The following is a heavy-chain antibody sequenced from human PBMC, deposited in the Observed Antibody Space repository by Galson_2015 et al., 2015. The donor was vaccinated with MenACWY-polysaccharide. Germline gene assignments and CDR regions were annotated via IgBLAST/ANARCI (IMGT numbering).Heavy chain of an antibody. V-gene: IGHV3-73*01. D-gene: IGHD1-26*01. CDR1: GFTFSGSA. CDR3: TRQGWELLRWDY. CDR2: IRSKANSYAT. Sequence: PLRLSCAASGFTFSGSAMHWVRQASGKGLEWVGRIRSKANSYATAYAASVKGRFTISRDDSKNTAYLQMNSLKTEDTAVYYCTRQGWELLRWDYWGQGTLVTVSS. J-gene: IGHJ4*02.